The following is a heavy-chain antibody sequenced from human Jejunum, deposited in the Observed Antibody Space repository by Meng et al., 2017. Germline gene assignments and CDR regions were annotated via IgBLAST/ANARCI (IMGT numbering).Heavy chain of an antibody. V-gene: IGHV4-34*01. CDR1: GGSFSGYY. CDR3: ARYGGSGSYWHFDP. Sequence: QVQLQQWGAGRLKPTETLSRTGAGYGGSFSGYYWTWIRQPPGKGLEWIGEINHSGSTNYNPSLKSRVTMSIDTSKIQFSLKLSSVTAADAAVYYCARYGGSGSYWHFDPWGRGTLVTVSS. CDR2: INHSGST. J-gene: IGHJ2*01. D-gene: IGHD3-10*01.